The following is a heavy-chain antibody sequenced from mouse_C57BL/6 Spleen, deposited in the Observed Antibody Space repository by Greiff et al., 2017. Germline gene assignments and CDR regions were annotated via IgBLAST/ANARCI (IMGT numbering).Heavy chain of an antibody. CDR1: GYTFTDYN. V-gene: IGHV1-18*01. J-gene: IGHJ4*01. CDR3: ARGGFLTAPDYYAMDY. CDR2: INPNNGGT. D-gene: IGHD4-1*01. Sequence: EVQLQQSGPELVKPGASVKIPCKASGYTFTDYNMDWVKQSHGKSLEWIGDINPNNGGTIYNQKFKGKATLTADKSSSTAYMQLSSLTSEDSAVYFCARGGFLTAPDYYAMDYWGQGTSVTVSS.